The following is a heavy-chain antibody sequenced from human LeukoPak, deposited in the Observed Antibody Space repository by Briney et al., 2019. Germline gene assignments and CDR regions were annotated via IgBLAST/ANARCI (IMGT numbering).Heavy chain of an antibody. CDR3: ARALYSSSWYFPFDY. V-gene: IGHV1-18*01. Sequence: ASVKVSCKASGGTFSSYAISWVRQAPGQGLEWMGWISAYNGNTNYAQKLQGRVTMTTDTSTSTAYMELRSLRSDDTAVYYCARALYSSSWYFPFDYWGQGTLVTVSS. D-gene: IGHD6-13*01. CDR1: GGTFSSYA. J-gene: IGHJ4*02. CDR2: ISAYNGNT.